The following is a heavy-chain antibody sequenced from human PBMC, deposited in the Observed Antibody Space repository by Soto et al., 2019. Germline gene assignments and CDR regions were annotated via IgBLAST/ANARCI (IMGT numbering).Heavy chain of an antibody. J-gene: IGHJ6*02. CDR1: GFTFSTYG. D-gene: IGHD4-17*01. V-gene: IGHV3-30*18. CDR2: ISYDGTNK. CDR3: AKDLQSYGDYDYYCYGMDV. Sequence: QVQLVESGGGEVQPGRSLTISCAASGFTFSTYGMHWVRQTPGKGLEWVAVISYDGTNKFYSDSVNGRFTISRDNFKTTLTLQMNSLRADDTAVYSCAKDLQSYGDYDYYCYGMDVWGLGTRVTVSS.